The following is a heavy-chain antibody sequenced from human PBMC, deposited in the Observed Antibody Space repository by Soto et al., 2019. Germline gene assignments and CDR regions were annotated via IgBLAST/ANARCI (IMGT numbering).Heavy chain of an antibody. CDR1: GFIFSSYW. CDR3: ARATGADKEDY. J-gene: IGHJ4*02. CDR2: MNEYGSER. V-gene: IGHV3-7*04. Sequence: EVPLVGSGGGLVQPGGSLRLSCSASGFIFSSYWMSWLRQAPGKGLEVVASMNEYGSERYYVDSVKGRFTISRDNAKNSLYLQMNSLRAEDTAVYYCARATGADKEDYWGQGTLVTVSS. D-gene: IGHD3-10*01.